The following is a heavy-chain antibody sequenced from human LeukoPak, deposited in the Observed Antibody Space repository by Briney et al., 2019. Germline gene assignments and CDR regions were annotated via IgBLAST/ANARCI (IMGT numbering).Heavy chain of an antibody. CDR2: INPNSGGT. Sequence: GESLKISCKGSGYTFTGYYMHWVRQAPGQGLEWMGWINPNSGGTNYAQKFQGRVTMTRDTSISTAYMELSRLRSDDTAVYYCARATPPYDSSVGDAFDIWGQGTMVTVSS. CDR3: ARATPPYDSSVGDAFDI. D-gene: IGHD3-22*01. V-gene: IGHV1-2*02. CDR1: GYTFTGYY. J-gene: IGHJ3*02.